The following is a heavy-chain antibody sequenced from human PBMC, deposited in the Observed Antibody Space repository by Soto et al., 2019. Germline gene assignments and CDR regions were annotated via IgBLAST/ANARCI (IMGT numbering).Heavy chain of an antibody. J-gene: IGHJ4*02. CDR3: ARGGVGYSYGLDY. Sequence: SETLSLTCAVYGGSFSGYYWSWIRQPPGKGLEWIGEINHSGSTNYNPSLKSRVTISVDTSKNQFSLKLSSVTAADTAVYYCARGGVGYSYGLDYWGQGTLVTVSS. V-gene: IGHV4-34*01. CDR2: INHSGST. D-gene: IGHD5-18*01. CDR1: GGSFSGYY.